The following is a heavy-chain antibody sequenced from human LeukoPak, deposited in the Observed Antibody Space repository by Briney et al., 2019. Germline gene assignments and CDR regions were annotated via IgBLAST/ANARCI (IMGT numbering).Heavy chain of an antibody. V-gene: IGHV4-4*02. CDR3: ASRIIMTVGNSAFDI. Sequence: SGTLSLTCAGSGGSISSSNWGSWVRLPPGEGLEWIGEIYHSGSTNYNPSLKSRVTISVDKSKNQFSLKLSSMTAADTAVYYCASRIIMTVGNSAFDIWGQGTMVTVSS. CDR2: IYHSGST. J-gene: IGHJ3*02. D-gene: IGHD3-22*01. CDR1: GGSISSSNW.